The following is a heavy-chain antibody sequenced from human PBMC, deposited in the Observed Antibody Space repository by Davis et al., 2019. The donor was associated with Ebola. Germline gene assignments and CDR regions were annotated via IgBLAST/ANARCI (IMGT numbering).Heavy chain of an antibody. Sequence: GESLKISCAASGFTFSSHWMSWVRQAPGKGLEWVANIKQDGSEKYYVDSVKGRFTVSRDNAKNSLYLQMKSLRAEDTAVYYCARDRGLYYYDSSGYYYAGDFQHWSQGTLVTVSS. J-gene: IGHJ1*01. CDR2: IKQDGSEK. V-gene: IGHV3-7*01. CDR1: GFTFSSHW. D-gene: IGHD3-22*01. CDR3: ARDRGLYYYDSSGYYYAGDFQH.